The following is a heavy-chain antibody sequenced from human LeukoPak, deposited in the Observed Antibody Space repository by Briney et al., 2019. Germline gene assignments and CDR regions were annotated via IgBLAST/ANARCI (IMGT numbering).Heavy chain of an antibody. CDR1: GFTFGDYA. J-gene: IGHJ4*02. Sequence: PGGSPRLSCIASGFTFGDYAMSWFRQAPGKGLEWVSGIIGSGGTTYYADSVKGRFTISRDNSKNTVYLQINNLRDEDTAVYYCAKDDRLLRFLHWGQGTLVTVSS. CDR3: AKDDRLLRFLH. CDR2: IIGSGGTT. D-gene: IGHD3-16*01. V-gene: IGHV3-23*01.